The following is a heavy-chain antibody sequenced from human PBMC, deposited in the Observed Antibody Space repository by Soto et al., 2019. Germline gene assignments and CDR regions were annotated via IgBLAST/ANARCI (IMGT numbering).Heavy chain of an antibody. J-gene: IGHJ5*02. CDR1: GFTFRSYG. CDR2: ISSTTTYI. V-gene: IGHV3-21*01. Sequence: EVRLVESGGGLVKPGGSLRLSCATSGFTFRSYGMNWVRQAPGKGLEWVSSISSTTTYIYYTDSVKGRFTISRDNAKNSLYLQMNNLRADDTAVYYCARGGEYTSNNYFDPWGQGSLVTVSS. CDR3: ARGGEYTSNNYFDP. D-gene: IGHD3-16*01.